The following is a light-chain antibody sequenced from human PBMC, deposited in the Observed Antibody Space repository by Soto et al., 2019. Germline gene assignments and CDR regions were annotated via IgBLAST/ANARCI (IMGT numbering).Light chain of an antibody. CDR2: EVT. Sequence: QSALTQPASVSGSPGQSIAISCTGTSSDVGAYNYVSWYQQHPGKAPKLMISEVTNRPSGVSDRFSGSKSGTTASLTISGLQAEDEADYYCSSFTSRFTFVFGTGTKLTVL. CDR1: SSDVGAYNY. V-gene: IGLV2-14*01. J-gene: IGLJ1*01. CDR3: SSFTSRFTFV.